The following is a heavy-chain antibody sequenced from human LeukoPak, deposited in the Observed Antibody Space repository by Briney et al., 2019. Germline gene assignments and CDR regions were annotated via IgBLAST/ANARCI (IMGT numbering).Heavy chain of an antibody. D-gene: IGHD5-18*01. CDR3: ARSNGGWIQQHFDY. V-gene: IGHV1-2*02. J-gene: IGHJ4*02. CDR2: INPNSGGT. CDR1: GYTFTGYY. Sequence: ASVKVSCKASGYTFTGYYMHWVRQAPGQGLEWMGWINPNSGGTNYAQKFQGRVTMTRDTSISTAYMELSRLRSDDTAVYYCARSNGGWIQQHFDYWGQGTLVTVSS.